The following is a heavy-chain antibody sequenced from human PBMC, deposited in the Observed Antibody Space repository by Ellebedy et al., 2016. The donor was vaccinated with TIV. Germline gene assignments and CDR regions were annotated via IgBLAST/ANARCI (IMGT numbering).Heavy chain of an antibody. J-gene: IGHJ5*01. CDR3: AKSVGVMTLSNWFDS. CDR2: ISYDGNNK. V-gene: IGHV3-30*04. CDR1: GFTFSSYA. Sequence: GGSLRLXCAASGFTFSSYAMHWVRQAPGKGLEWVAVISYDGNNKYYADSVKGRFTISRDNSKNTLYLQMNSLRVDDTAVYYCAKSVGVMTLSNWFDSWGQGTLVTVSS. D-gene: IGHD2-8*02.